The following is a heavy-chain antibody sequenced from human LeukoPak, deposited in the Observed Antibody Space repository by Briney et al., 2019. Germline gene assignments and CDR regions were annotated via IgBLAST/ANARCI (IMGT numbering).Heavy chain of an antibody. CDR2: FDPEDGET. CDR3: ATASYSPNWNYKLDYYYMAV. D-gene: IGHD1-7*01. V-gene: IGHV1-24*01. CDR1: GYTLTELS. J-gene: IGHJ6*03. Sequence: ASVKVSCKVSGYTLTELSMHWVRQAPGKGLEWMGGFDPEDGETIYAQKFQGRVTMTEDTSTDTAYMELSSLRSEDTAVYYCATASYSPNWNYKLDYYYMAVWGKGTTVTVPS.